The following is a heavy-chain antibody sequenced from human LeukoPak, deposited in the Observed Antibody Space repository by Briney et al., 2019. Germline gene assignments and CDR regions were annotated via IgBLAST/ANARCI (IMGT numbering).Heavy chain of an antibody. CDR3: ARVGRYSNTWPPEGDDAFDI. D-gene: IGHD3-16*02. CDR2: ISGYNNNA. CDR1: GYTFTSYG. J-gene: IGHJ3*02. Sequence: ASVKVSCKASGYTFTSYGITWARQAPGQWLEWMGWISGYNNNANYAQKFQGRVTMTTDTSTRTAYMELRGLRSDDTAVYYCARVGRYSNTWPPEGDDAFDIWGQGTMVTVSS. V-gene: IGHV1-18*01.